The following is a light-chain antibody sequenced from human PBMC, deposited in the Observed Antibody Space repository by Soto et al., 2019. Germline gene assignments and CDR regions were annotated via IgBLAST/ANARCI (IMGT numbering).Light chain of an antibody. CDR1: VVGIASNS. CDR2: DNN. J-gene: IGLJ2*01. V-gene: IGLV6-57*04. CDR3: QSYDSNTVI. Sequence: NFMLTQPHSVSESPGKTVIISCTRGVVGIASNSVKGYQQRPGSAPTTVIYDNNQRPSGVPDRFSGSTDGSSNSASLTISGLQTEDEADYYCQSYDSNTVIFGGGTKLTVL.